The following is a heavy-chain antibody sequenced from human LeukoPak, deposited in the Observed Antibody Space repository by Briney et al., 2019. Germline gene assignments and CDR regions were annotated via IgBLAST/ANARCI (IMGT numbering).Heavy chain of an antibody. CDR2: IIPILGIA. D-gene: IGHD1-26*01. Sequence: SVKVSCKASGGTFSSYAINWVRQAPGQGLEWMGRIIPILGIANYAQKFQGRVTITADKSTGTAYMELSSLRSEDTAVYYCARGHSGSYHFDYWGQGTLVTVSS. CDR3: ARGHSGSYHFDY. V-gene: IGHV1-69*04. CDR1: GGTFSSYA. J-gene: IGHJ4*02.